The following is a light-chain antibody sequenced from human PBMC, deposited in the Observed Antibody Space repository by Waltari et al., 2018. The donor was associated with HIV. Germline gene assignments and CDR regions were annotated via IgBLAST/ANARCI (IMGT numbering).Light chain of an antibody. V-gene: IGKV3-11*01. J-gene: IGKJ4*01. Sequence: EIVLTQSPAILSFSPGERASFSCRASQSVRGFLAWYQQKPGQAPRLLIYDTSNRAAGVPVRFSGSGSGTDFTLTISSLEPEDFAVYHCQQRSAWPLTFGGGTKVEIK. CDR2: DTS. CDR1: QSVRGF. CDR3: QQRSAWPLT.